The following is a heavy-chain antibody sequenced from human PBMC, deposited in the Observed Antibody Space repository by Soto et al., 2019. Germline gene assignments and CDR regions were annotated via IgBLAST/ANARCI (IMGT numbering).Heavy chain of an antibody. V-gene: IGHV1-18*01. CDR2: ISAYNGNT. CDR3: ASDLPPVDY. J-gene: IGHJ4*02. CDR1: GYTFTSYG. Sequence: QVQLVQSGAEVKKPGASVKVSCKASGYTFTSYGISWVRQAPGQGLEWMGWISAYNGNTNHAQKIQGRVPMTTDTAPSTAYMEPTSLRSEDTAVYYCASDLPPVDYWGQGTLVTVSS.